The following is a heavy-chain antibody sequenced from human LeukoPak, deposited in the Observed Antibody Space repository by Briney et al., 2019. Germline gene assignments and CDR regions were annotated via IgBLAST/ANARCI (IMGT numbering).Heavy chain of an antibody. Sequence: ASVKVSCKASGYAFTSYGINWVRQAPGQGPEWVGWISANNGNTNYAQKLQGRVTMTTDTSTSTAYMELRSLRSDDTAVYYCARVGGAIFGVPNRAFDIWGQGTMVTVSS. J-gene: IGHJ3*02. CDR3: ARVGGAIFGVPNRAFDI. CDR2: ISANNGNT. D-gene: IGHD3-3*01. V-gene: IGHV1-18*01. CDR1: GYAFTSYG.